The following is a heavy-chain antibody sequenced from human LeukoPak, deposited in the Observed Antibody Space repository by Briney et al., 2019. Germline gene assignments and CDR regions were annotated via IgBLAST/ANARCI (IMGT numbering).Heavy chain of an antibody. CDR2: ISWNSGSI. V-gene: IGHV3-9*01. CDR1: GFTFDDYA. J-gene: IGHJ3*02. D-gene: IGHD1-26*01. Sequence: PGGSLRLSCAASGFTFDDYAMHRVRQAPGKGLEWVSGISWNSGSIGYADSVKGRFTISRDNAKNSLYLQMNSLRAEDTALYYCAKDPGLWELGGGAFDIWGQGTMVTVSS. CDR3: AKDPGLWELGGGAFDI.